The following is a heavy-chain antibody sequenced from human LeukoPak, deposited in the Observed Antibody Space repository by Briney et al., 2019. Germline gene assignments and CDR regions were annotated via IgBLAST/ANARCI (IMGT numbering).Heavy chain of an antibody. J-gene: IGHJ4*02. CDR2: IYTGGNT. Sequence: GGSLRLSCAASGFTVDSIYLSWVRQAPGKGLEWVSTIYTGGNTYYAASVKGRFTISRDFSKNTVFLHMNSLRAEDTAMYYCARGDDSGYYDCFDYWGQGALVTVSS. D-gene: IGHD3-22*01. CDR3: ARGDDSGYYDCFDY. CDR1: GFTVDSIY. V-gene: IGHV3-53*01.